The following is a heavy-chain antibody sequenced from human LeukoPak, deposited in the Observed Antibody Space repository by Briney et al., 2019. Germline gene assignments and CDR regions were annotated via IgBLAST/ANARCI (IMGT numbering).Heavy chain of an antibody. CDR2: IVPMFGTD. V-gene: IGHV1-69*13. CDR1: GATFGSHS. J-gene: IGHJ5*02. D-gene: IGHD6-19*01. Sequence: ASVKVSCKASGATFGSHSISWVRQAPGQGLEWMGGIVPMFGTDVYAQRFQGRVTVTADESTTTAYMELSSLRSEDTAVYYCAAVLDGWDWFDPWGQGTLVTVSS. CDR3: AAVLDGWDWFDP.